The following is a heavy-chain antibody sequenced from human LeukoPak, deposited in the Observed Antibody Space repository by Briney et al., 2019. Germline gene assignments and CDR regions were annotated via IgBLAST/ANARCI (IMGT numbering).Heavy chain of an antibody. V-gene: IGHV4-39*01. CDR3: ARRSTVAGRGRFDP. D-gene: IGHD6-19*01. CDR1: GGSIRSTSYY. J-gene: IGHJ5*02. Sequence: SETLSLTCTVSGGSIRSTSYYWRWIRQPPGKGLEWLGSVHHSGSTYDNPPLKSRVTISVDTSKNQFSLKLISVTAADTAVYYCARRSTVAGRGRFDPWGQGTLVTVSS. CDR2: VHHSGST.